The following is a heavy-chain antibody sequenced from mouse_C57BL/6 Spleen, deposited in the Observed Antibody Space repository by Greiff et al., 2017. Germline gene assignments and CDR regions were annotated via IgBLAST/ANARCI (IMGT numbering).Heavy chain of an antibody. CDR3: ARGGYGNSGGYFDV. V-gene: IGHV5-17*01. Sequence: EVKLVESGGGLVKPGGSLKLSCAASGFTFSDYGMHWVRQAPEKGLEWVAYISSGSSTIYYADTVKGRFTISRDNAKNTLSLQMNSLRLEDTAMYYCARGGYGNSGGYFDVWGTGTTVTVSA. CDR2: ISSGSSTI. CDR1: GFTFSDYG. J-gene: IGHJ1*03. D-gene: IGHD2-10*02.